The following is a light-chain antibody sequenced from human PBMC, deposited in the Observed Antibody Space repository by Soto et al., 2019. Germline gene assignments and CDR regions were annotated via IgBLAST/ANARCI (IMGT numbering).Light chain of an antibody. CDR1: SSDVGGYKY. J-gene: IGLJ1*01. CDR3: SSYSTNSTPLV. CDR2: EVS. Sequence: QPASVSGSPGQSITISCTGTSSDVGGYKYVSWYQHQPGKAPKLMIYEVSNRPSGVSNRFSGSKSGNTASLTISGLQAEDEADYYCSSYSTNSTPLVFGTGTKVTVL. V-gene: IGLV2-14*01.